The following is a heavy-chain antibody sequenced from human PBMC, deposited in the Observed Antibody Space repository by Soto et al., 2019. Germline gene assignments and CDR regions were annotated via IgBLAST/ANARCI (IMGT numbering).Heavy chain of an antibody. D-gene: IGHD1-1*01. CDR2: FDPEDGET. J-gene: IGHJ4*02. V-gene: IGHV1-24*01. CDR1: GYTLTELS. CDR3: ATRYNWNDGTPFDY. Sequence: ASVKVSCKVSGYTLTELSMHWVRQAPGKGLEWMGGFDPEDGETIYAQKFQGRVTMTEDTSTDTAYMELSSLRSEDTAVYYCATRYNWNDGTPFDYWGQGTLVTVSS.